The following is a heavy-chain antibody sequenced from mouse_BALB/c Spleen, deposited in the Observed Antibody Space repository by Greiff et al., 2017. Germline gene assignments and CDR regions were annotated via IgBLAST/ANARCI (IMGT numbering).Heavy chain of an antibody. J-gene: IGHJ3*01. V-gene: IGHV5-6-4*01. CDR1: GFTFSSYT. Sequence: EVQVEESGAGLVKPGGSLKLSCAASGFTFSSYTMSWVRQNPEQRLEWVATISSGGSYTYYPDSVKGRFTISRDTAKNTLYLQMSSLKSEDTAMYYCTREMITAFADWGQGTLVTVSA. D-gene: IGHD2-4*01. CDR3: TREMITAFAD. CDR2: ISSGGSYT.